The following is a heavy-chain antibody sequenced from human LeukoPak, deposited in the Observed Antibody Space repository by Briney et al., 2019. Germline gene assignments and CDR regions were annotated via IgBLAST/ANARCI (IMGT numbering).Heavy chain of an antibody. V-gene: IGHV3-15*01. CDR3: TTVLTPAHDSSGYFD. CDR2: IKSKTDGGTT. J-gene: IGHJ4*02. CDR1: GFIFSNAW. Sequence: GGPLRLSCAASGFIFSNAWRSGVRQAPGKGLERGGRIKSKTDGGTTDYAAPVKGRFTISRDDSKNTLYLQMNSLKTEDTAVYYCTTVLTPAHDSSGYFDWGQGTLVTVSS. D-gene: IGHD3-22*01.